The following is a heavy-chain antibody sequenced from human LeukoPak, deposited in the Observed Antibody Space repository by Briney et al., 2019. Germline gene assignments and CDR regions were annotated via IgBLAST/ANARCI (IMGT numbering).Heavy chain of an antibody. CDR2: IIPILGMA. J-gene: IGHJ4*02. CDR3: ATRLPYQIKVVTAIVEEDYYFDY. CDR1: GGTFSSYA. V-gene: IGHV1-69*04. Sequence: GASVKVSCKASGGTFSSYAISWVRQAPGQGLEWMGRIIPILGMANYAQKFQGRVTMTEDTSTDTAYMELSSLRSEDTAVYYCATRLPYQIKVVTAIVEEDYYFDYWGQGTLVTVSS. D-gene: IGHD2-21*02.